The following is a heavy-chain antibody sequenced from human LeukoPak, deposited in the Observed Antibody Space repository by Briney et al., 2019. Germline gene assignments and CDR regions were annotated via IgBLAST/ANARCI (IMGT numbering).Heavy chain of an antibody. V-gene: IGHV4-30-2*01. Sequence: SQTLSLTCAVSGGSISRGGYSWNWIRQPPGKGLEWIGYIYHSGSTYYNPSLKSRVTISVDTFKNQFSLKLSTVTAADTAVYYCAREGSYYDSSGDIVYYFDYWGQGTLVTVSS. D-gene: IGHD3-22*01. CDR2: IYHSGST. J-gene: IGHJ4*02. CDR1: GGSISRGGYS. CDR3: AREGSYYDSSGDIVYYFDY.